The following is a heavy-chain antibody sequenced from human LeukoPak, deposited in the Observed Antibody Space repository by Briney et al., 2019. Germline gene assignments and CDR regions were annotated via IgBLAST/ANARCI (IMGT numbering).Heavy chain of an antibody. D-gene: IGHD1-26*01. J-gene: IGHJ3*02. CDR2: VSSDGSST. V-gene: IGHV3-74*01. CDR3: ARGGSPPEALGDAFDI. Sequence: GGSLRLSCAASGFTVSSNFMGWVRQAPGKGLVWVSRVSSDGSSTRYADSVQGRFTISRDNAKNTLYLQMNSLRAGDTAVYYCARGGSPPEALGDAFDIWGQGTMVTVSS. CDR1: GFTVSSNF.